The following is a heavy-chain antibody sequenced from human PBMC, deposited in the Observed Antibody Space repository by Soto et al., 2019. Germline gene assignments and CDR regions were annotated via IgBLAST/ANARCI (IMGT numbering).Heavy chain of an antibody. V-gene: IGHV3-11*04. Sequence: GGSPRLSCAASGFTFSDYYMSWIRQAPGKGLEWVSNISSSGSTIYYADSVKGRFTISRDNAKNSLFLQMSSLRAEDTAIYYCARTRPGLYFDYWGQGALVTVSS. CDR3: ARTRPGLYFDY. D-gene: IGHD3-22*01. CDR1: GFTFSDYY. CDR2: ISSSGSTI. J-gene: IGHJ4*02.